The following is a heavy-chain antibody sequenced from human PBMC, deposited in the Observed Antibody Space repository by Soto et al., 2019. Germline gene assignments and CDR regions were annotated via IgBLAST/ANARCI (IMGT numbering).Heavy chain of an antibody. CDR1: GFTFSDYY. D-gene: IGHD3-10*01. CDR2: ISSSGSTI. V-gene: IGHV3-11*01. J-gene: IGHJ3*02. Sequence: GGSLRLSCAASGFTFSDYYMSWIRQAPGKGLEWVSYISSSGSTIYYADSVKGRFTISRDNAKNSLYLQMNSLRAEDTAVYYCARVLYYYGSGSYFFDIWGQGTMVTVSS. CDR3: ARVLYYYGSGSYFFDI.